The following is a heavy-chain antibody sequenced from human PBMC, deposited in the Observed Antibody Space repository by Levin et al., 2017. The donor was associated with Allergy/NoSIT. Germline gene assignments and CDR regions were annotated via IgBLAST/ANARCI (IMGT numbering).Heavy chain of an antibody. CDR3: ASLLPAY. J-gene: IGHJ4*02. CDR2: IYYSGST. CDR1: GGSISSYY. Sequence: KASETLSLTCTVSGGSISSYYWSWIRQPPGKGLEWIGYIYYSGSTNYNPSLKSRVTISVDTSKNQFSLKLSSVTAADTAVYYCASLLPAYWGQGTLVTVSS. V-gene: IGHV4-59*01.